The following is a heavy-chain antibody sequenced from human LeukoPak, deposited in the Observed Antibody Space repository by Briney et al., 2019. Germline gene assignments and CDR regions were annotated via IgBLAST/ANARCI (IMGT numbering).Heavy chain of an antibody. Sequence: GGSLRLSCAASGFNFISYGMHWVRQAPGKGLDWVGIISDDGRNKKYADSVKGRFTISRDNSKDTLYLQMNSLRDEDTAVYYCAKRPSDYGDYVTYFDYWGQGTLVTVSS. CDR3: AKRPSDYGDYVTYFDY. CDR1: GFNFISYG. CDR2: ISDDGRNK. V-gene: IGHV3-30*18. J-gene: IGHJ4*02. D-gene: IGHD4-17*01.